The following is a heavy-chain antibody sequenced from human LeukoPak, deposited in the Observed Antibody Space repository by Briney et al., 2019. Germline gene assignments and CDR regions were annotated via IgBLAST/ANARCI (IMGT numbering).Heavy chain of an antibody. Sequence: GGSLRLSCAASGFTFSSYGMNWVRQAPGKGLEWVSSISSSSSYIYYADSVKGRFTISRDNAKNSLYLQMNSLRAEDTAVYYCARGAVTTAYYVGYWGQGTLVTVSS. D-gene: IGHD4-17*01. CDR3: ARGAVTTAYYVGY. J-gene: IGHJ4*02. CDR2: ISSSSSYI. V-gene: IGHV3-21*01. CDR1: GFTFSSYG.